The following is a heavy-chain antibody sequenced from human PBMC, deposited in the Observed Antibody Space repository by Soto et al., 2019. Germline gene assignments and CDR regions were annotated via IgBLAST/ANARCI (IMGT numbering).Heavy chain of an antibody. CDR2: ISGSGGSA. CDR1: GFTFSNYA. D-gene: IGHD2-2*01. J-gene: IGHJ5*02. CDR3: AKDPYSGVLVPVAIGFDP. V-gene: IGHV3-23*01. Sequence: HPGGSLRLSCAASGFTFSNYATTWVRQGPGKGLEWVSAISGSGGSAYYADSVKGRFTISRDNSKNTLYLQMNSLRADDSGVYYCAKDPYSGVLVPVAIGFDPWGPGTLVTVSS.